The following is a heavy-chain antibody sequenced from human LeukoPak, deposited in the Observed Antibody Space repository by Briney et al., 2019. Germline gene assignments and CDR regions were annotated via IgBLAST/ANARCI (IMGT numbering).Heavy chain of an antibody. J-gene: IGHJ4*02. CDR2: IHYSGST. V-gene: IGHV4-39*01. CDR1: GGSISSNRYY. CDR3: ARLGSGYPTPDY. Sequence: SETLSLTCTVSGGSISSNRYYWGWIRQPPGKGLEWIGNIHYSGSTYYNPSLETRVTISEDTSKNQFSLKLTSVTAADTAVYYCARLGSGYPTPDYWGQGTLVTVSS. D-gene: IGHD6-19*01.